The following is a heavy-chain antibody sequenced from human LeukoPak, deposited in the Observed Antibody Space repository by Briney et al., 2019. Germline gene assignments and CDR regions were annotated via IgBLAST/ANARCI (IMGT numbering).Heavy chain of an antibody. CDR3: AKLALISDAFDI. CDR2: IRYDGSNK. J-gene: IGHJ3*02. D-gene: IGHD2-8*01. CDR1: GFTFSSYG. V-gene: IGHV3-30*02. Sequence: GGSLRLSCAASGFTFSSYGMHWVRQAPGKGLEWVAFIRYDGSNKYYADSVKGRFTISRDNSKNTLYLQRNSLRAEDTAVYYCAKLALISDAFDIWGQGTMVTVSS.